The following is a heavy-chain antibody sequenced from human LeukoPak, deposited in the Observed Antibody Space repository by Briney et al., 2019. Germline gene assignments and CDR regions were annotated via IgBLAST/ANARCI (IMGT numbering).Heavy chain of an antibody. CDR3: ARDQGGYCSTSCSPFDH. V-gene: IGHV3-30*04. D-gene: IGHD2-2*01. J-gene: IGHJ4*02. Sequence: PGGSLRLSCAASGFTFSNYAMHWVRQPPGKGLEWVAVISYDGSNKYYADSVKGRFTISRDNSKNTLYLQMNSLRAEDTAVYYCARDQGGYCSTSCSPFDHWGQGTLVTVSS. CDR2: ISYDGSNK. CDR1: GFTFSNYA.